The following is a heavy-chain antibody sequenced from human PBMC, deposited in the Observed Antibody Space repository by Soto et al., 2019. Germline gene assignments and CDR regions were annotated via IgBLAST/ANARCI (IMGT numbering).Heavy chain of an antibody. D-gene: IGHD3-16*01. J-gene: IGHJ5*02. CDR1: GVTFSSYA. CDR3: SRGGGRWLSLPWFDP. CDR2: IIPIFGTE. V-gene: IGHV1-69*01. Sequence: QVQLVQSGAEVKKPGSSVKVSCKASGVTFSSYAISWVRQAPGQGLEWMGGIIPIFGTENYAQKFQGRVKISGDETTSTADKEVGRLRSEYRAGYYYSRGGGRWLSLPWFDPWGQGTLVT.